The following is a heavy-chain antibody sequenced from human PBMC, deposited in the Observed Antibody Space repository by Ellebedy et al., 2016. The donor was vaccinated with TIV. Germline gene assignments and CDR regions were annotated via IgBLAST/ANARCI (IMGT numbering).Heavy chain of an antibody. CDR3: ARDRRAGTPPFFQY. CDR1: GYTFTNAY. V-gene: IGHV1-3*01. Sequence: ASVKVSCXASGYTFTNAYIHWVRQAPGQRLEWMGWINGDNGNTKSSQKFQGRVTFTRDTSASTAYMEVSSLRSEDTAVYYCARDRRAGTPPFFQYWGQGTLVTVPS. J-gene: IGHJ1*01. CDR2: INGDNGNT. D-gene: IGHD1-1*01.